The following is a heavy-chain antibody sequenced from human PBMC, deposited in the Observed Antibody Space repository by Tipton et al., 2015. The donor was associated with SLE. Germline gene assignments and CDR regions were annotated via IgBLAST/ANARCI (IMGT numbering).Heavy chain of an antibody. Sequence: TLSLTCTVSGGSVSSGSYYWSWIRQPPGKGLEWIGYIYYSGSTNYNPSLKSRVTISVDTSKNQFSLKLSSVTAADTAVYYCGGSGTMWDVFDIWGQGTMVTVSS. CDR2: IYYSGST. J-gene: IGHJ3*02. V-gene: IGHV4-61*01. CDR1: GGSVSSGSYY. CDR3: GGSGTMWDVFDI. D-gene: IGHD3-16*01.